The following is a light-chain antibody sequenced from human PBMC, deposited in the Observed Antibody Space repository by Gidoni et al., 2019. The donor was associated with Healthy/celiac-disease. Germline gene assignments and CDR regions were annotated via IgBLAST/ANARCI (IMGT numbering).Light chain of an antibody. CDR1: SSNIGSNT. J-gene: IGLJ3*02. CDR3: AAWDDSLNGYWV. CDR2: SNN. Sequence: QSVLPQPPSASGTPGQRVPISCSGSSSNIGSNTVNWYQQLPGTAPKLLIYSNNQRPSGVPDRFSGSKSGTSASLAISGLQSEDEADYYCAAWDDSLNGYWVFGGGTKLTVL. V-gene: IGLV1-44*01.